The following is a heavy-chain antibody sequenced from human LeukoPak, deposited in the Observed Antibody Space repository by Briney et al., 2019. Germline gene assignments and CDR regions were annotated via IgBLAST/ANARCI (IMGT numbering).Heavy chain of an antibody. Sequence: SVKVSCKASGGTFSSYAISWVRQAPGQGLEWMGGIIPIFGTANYAQKFQGRVTITADESTSAAYMELSSLRSEDTAVYYCARDDDSLSAFDIWGQGTMVTVSS. CDR1: GGTFSSYA. CDR2: IIPIFGTA. D-gene: IGHD3-9*01. CDR3: ARDDDSLSAFDI. J-gene: IGHJ3*02. V-gene: IGHV1-69*13.